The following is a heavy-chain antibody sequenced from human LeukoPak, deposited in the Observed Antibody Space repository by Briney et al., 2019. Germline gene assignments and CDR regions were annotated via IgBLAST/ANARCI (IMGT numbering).Heavy chain of an antibody. J-gene: IGHJ4*02. CDR1: GYTFTGYY. CDR3: ARWRGYYSFGY. D-gene: IGHD3-3*01. V-gene: IGHV1-2*02. Sequence: GASVKVSCKASGYTFTGYYIHWVRQAPGQGLEWMGWINPNNGDTKYAQNFQGRVTMTRDTSISTAYMELSRLTSDDTAVYYCARWRGYYSFGYWGQGTLVTVSS. CDR2: INPNNGDT.